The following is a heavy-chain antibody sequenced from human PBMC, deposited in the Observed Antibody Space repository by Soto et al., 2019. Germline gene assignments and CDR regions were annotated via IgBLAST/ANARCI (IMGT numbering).Heavy chain of an antibody. J-gene: IGHJ6*02. D-gene: IGHD6-13*01. V-gene: IGHV4-34*01. CDR1: GGSFSGYY. CDR3: AGSIAAAELVVGMDV. CDR2: INHSGST. Sequence: SETLSLTCAVYGGSFSGYYWSWIRQPPGKGLEWIGEINHSGSTNYNPSLKSRVTISVDTSKNQFSLKLSSVTAADTAVYYCAGSIAAAELVVGMDVWGQGTTVTVSS.